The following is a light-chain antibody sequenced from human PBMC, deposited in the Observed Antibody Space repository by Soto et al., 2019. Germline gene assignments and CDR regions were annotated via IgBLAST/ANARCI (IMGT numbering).Light chain of an antibody. J-gene: IGKJ4*01. V-gene: IGKV1-12*01. CDR2: AAS. CDR1: QDINIW. Sequence: DIPMTQSPSSVSASVGDRVTITCRASQDINIWLAWYQQKPGRAPKLLIYAASSLQSGVPSRFSGSGSGTDFTLTISSLQPEDFAAYYCLQANSFPLTFGRGTKVEI. CDR3: LQANSFPLT.